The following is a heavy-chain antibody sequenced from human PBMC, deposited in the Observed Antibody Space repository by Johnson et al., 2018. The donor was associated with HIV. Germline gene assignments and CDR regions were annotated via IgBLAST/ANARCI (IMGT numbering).Heavy chain of an antibody. CDR3: ARDHTNSGSYSTYAFDI. Sequence: QVQLVESGGGLVQPGGSLRLSCKASGFTFSDYFMSWIRQAPGKGLECISYISSSGSSIYYTDSLTGRLTISRDNSKNTLYLQMNSLRAEDTAVYYCARDHTNSGSYSTYAFDIWGQGAMVSVSA. J-gene: IGHJ3*02. D-gene: IGHD1-26*01. V-gene: IGHV3-11*04. CDR2: ISSSGSSI. CDR1: GFTFSDYF.